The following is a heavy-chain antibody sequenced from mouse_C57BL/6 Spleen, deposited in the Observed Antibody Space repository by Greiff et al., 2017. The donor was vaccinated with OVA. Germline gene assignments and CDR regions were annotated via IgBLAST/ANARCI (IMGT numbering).Heavy chain of an antibody. D-gene: IGHD1-1*01. CDR2: IDPEDGET. Sequence: EVQGVESGAELVKPGASVKLSCTASGFTITDYYMHWVKQRTEQGLEWIGRIDPEDGETKYAPKFQGKATIKADTSSNTAYLQLSSLTSEDTAVYYCTMGSTVKDYWGQGTTLTVSS. V-gene: IGHV14-2*01. CDR3: TMGSTVKDY. CDR1: GFTITDYY. J-gene: IGHJ2*01.